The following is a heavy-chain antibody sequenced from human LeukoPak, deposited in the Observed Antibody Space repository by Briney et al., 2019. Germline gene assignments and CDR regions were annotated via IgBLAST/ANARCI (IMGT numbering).Heavy chain of an antibody. D-gene: IGHD3-10*01. J-gene: IGHJ4*02. V-gene: IGHV4-59*01. CDR2: IYYSGST. CDR3: ARDRAPYYYGSGTTD. CDR1: GGSISSYY. Sequence: SETLSLTCTVSGGSISSYYWSWIRQPPGKGLEWIGYIYYSGSTNYNPSLKSRVTISVDTSKNQFSLKLSSVTAADTAVYYCARDRAPYYYGSGTTDWGQGTLVTVSS.